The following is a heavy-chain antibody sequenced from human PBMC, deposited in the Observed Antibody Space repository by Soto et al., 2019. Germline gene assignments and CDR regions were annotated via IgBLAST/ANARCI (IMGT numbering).Heavy chain of an antibody. V-gene: IGHV3-7*01. Sequence: EVQLVASGGGLVQPGGSLRLSCVDSGFTFSSYWMSWVRQAPVKGLEWVGNIKQDGSEENYVDSVKGRFTISRDNAKNKMYLKMNSPRSDDAAVYYCARIASSGRGRDIWGQGTTVGVSS. CDR1: GFTFSSYW. J-gene: IGHJ6*02. CDR3: ARIASSGRGRDI. D-gene: IGHD3-10*01. CDR2: IKQDGSEE.